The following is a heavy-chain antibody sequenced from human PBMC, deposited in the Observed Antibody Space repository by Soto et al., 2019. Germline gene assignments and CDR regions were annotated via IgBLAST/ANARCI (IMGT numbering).Heavy chain of an antibody. V-gene: IGHV3-23*01. D-gene: IGHD6-13*01. J-gene: IGHJ4*02. Sequence: EVQLLESGGGLVQPGGSLRLSCAASGFTFSSYAMSWVRQAPGKGLEWVSAISGSGGSTYYADSVKGRFTITRENSKNTLYLQMNSLRAEDTAVYYCAKRYYSSSWYGVGDYWGQGTLVTVSS. CDR1: GFTFSSYA. CDR3: AKRYYSSSWYGVGDY. CDR2: ISGSGGST.